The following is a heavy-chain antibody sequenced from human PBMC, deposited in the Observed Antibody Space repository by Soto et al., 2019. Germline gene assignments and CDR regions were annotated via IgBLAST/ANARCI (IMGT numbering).Heavy chain of an antibody. CDR1: GFSLSTSGLG. D-gene: IGHD3-10*01. V-gene: IGHV2-5*02. J-gene: IGHJ6*02. CDR2: IYRDDDK. CDR3: AHRAVRGMDV. Sequence: QITLKESGPTLVKPTQTLTLTCTFSGFSLSTSGLGVGWIRQPPGKALEWLALIYRDDDKGYSPSLKSRLTITKDTSKNQVVLRMTNMDPVDTATYYCAHRAVRGMDVWGQGTTVTVSS.